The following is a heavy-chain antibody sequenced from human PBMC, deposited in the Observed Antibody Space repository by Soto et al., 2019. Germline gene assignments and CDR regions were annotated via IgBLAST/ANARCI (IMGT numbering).Heavy chain of an antibody. V-gene: IGHV3-21*02. J-gene: IGHJ5*02. CDR3: ARGDWFDP. Sequence: EVQLVESGGGLVKPGGSLRLSCAASGFTFSSYTMNWVRQAPGKGLEWVSSISSSSNYIYYADSVKGRFAISRDSAKNSLYLEMNSLRAEDTAVYYCARGDWFDPWGQGTLVTVSS. CDR1: GFTFSSYT. CDR2: ISSSSNYI.